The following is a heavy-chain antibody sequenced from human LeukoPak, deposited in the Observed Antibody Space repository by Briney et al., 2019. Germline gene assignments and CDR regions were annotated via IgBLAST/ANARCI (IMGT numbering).Heavy chain of an antibody. V-gene: IGHV1-18*04. J-gene: IGHJ5*02. CDR3: ARDWCCSGGSCNDCFDP. CDR1: GYTFTDYY. Sequence: ASVKVSCKASGYTFTDYYVHWVRQAPGQGLEWLGWVSGANGITKYAQKFQGRVTMTTDTSTSTAYMGLTSLRSDDTAVYYCARDWCCSGGSCNDCFDPWGQGTLVTVSS. D-gene: IGHD2-15*01. CDR2: VSGANGIT.